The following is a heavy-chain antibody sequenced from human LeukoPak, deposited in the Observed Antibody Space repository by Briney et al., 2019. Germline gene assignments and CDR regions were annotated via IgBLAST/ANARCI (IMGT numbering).Heavy chain of an antibody. CDR3: AIKRIRGNPFDC. D-gene: IGHD2/OR15-2a*01. CDR2: FHPSSGGA. CDR1: AYTFTDYY. J-gene: IGHJ4*02. Sequence: ASVEVSCKASAYTFTDYYVHWVRQAPGQGLEWMGWFHPSSGGAGYAQKFQGRVIMTSDTSISTAYMQLTRLSSDDTAVYYCAIKRIRGNPFDCWGQGTLVGVSS. V-gene: IGHV1-2*02.